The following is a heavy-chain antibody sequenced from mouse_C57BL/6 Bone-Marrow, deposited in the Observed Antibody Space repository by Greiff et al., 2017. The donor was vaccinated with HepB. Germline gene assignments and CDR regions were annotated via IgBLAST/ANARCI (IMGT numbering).Heavy chain of an antibody. CDR3: AEGVGDY. J-gene: IGHJ4*01. V-gene: IGHV5-6*01. D-gene: IGHD1-1*02. CDR1: GFTFSSYG. CDR2: ISSGGSYT. Sequence: EVKVVESGGDLVKPGGSLKLSCAASGFTFSSYGMSWVRQTPDKRLEWVATISSGGSYTYYPDSVKGRFTISRDNAKNTLYLQMSSLKSEDAAMYYCAEGVGDYWGQGTSVTVSS.